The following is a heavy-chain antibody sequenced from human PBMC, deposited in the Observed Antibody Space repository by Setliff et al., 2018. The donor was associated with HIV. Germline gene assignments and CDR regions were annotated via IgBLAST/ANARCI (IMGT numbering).Heavy chain of an antibody. CDR1: GYTFTGHY. Sequence: GASVKVSCKASGYTFTGHYLHWVRQAPGQGLEWLGWVNPNSGDAIYAQNFQGRVTMTRDTSINAAYRELRGLRSDDTAVYYCARNFGLSPSGKYYYYYGMDIWGQGTTVTVSS. V-gene: IGHV1-2*02. CDR2: VNPNSGDA. D-gene: IGHD3-10*01. CDR3: ARNFGLSPSGKYYYYYGMDI. J-gene: IGHJ6*02.